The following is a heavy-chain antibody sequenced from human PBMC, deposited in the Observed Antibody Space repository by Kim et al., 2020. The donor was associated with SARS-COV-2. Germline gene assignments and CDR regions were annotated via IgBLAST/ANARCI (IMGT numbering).Heavy chain of an antibody. Sequence: GGSLRLSCAASGFTFSSYAMHWVRQAPGKGLEWVAVISYDGSNKYYADSVKGRFTISRDNSKNTLYLQMNSLRAEDTAVYYCARGADFDWLLRPFDYWGQGTLVTVSS. V-gene: IGHV3-30*04. CDR1: GFTFSSYA. D-gene: IGHD3-9*01. CDR3: ARGADFDWLLRPFDY. J-gene: IGHJ4*02. CDR2: ISYDGSNK.